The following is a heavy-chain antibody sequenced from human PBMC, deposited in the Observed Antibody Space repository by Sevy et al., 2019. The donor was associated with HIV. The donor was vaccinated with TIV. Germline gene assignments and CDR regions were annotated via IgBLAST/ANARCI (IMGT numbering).Heavy chain of an antibody. D-gene: IGHD3-22*01. Sequence: GALRPPCAASGITFSNYAMGLGRQAPGEGPGWGSTISTSSSCTYYADSVKGRFTISRDNSKNTLSLQMNSLRADDTAVYHCATDPDNVHYYDSSGSLFDNWGQGTLVTVSS. J-gene: IGHJ4*02. CDR2: ISTSSSCT. V-gene: IGHV3-23*01. CDR3: ATDPDNVHYYDSSGSLFDN. CDR1: GITFSNYA.